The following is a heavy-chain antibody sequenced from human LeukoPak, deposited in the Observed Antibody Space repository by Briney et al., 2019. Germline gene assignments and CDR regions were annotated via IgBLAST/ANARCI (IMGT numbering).Heavy chain of an antibody. D-gene: IGHD2-15*01. Sequence: PGGSLRLSCAASGFSFSTYGMTWVRQAPGKGLEWVSGISGSDGSTYYADSVKGRFIISRDNSKNTLYLQMNSLRAEDTAVYYCAKNIGGFDYWGQGTLVTVSS. V-gene: IGHV3-23*01. CDR2: ISGSDGST. CDR3: AKNIGGFDY. J-gene: IGHJ4*02. CDR1: GFSFSTYG.